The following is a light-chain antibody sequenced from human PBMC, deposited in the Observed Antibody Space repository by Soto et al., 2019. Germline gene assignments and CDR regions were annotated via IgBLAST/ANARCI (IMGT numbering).Light chain of an antibody. CDR2: AAS. CDR1: QGISSY. CDR3: QQYYSYPRV. Sequence: IRMTQSPSSFSASTGDRVTITCRASQGISSYLAWYQQKPGKAPKLLIYAASTLQSGVPSRFSGSGSGTDFTLTISCLQSEDFATYYCQQYYSYPRVFGQGTKV. J-gene: IGKJ1*01. V-gene: IGKV1-8*01.